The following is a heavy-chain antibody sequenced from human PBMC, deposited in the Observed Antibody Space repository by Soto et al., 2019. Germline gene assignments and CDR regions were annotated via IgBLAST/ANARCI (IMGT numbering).Heavy chain of an antibody. CDR1: GFTFSSYS. Sequence: EVHLVESGGGLVQPGGSLRLSCAASGFTFSSYSLNWVRQAPGKGLEWVSYITSSGTTVYYADSGRGRFTISGDNAKNSLYLQMSSLRDDDTAVYYCARGSSNWAYYFDFWGQGTLVTVSS. J-gene: IGHJ4*02. CDR2: ITSSGTTV. CDR3: ARGSSNWAYYFDF. V-gene: IGHV3-48*02. D-gene: IGHD6-13*01.